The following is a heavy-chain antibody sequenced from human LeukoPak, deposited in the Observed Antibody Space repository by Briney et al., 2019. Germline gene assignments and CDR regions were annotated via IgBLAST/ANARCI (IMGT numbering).Heavy chain of an antibody. Sequence: SETLSLTCTVSGGSISSYYWSWIRQPPGKGLEWIGYIYYSGSTNYNPSLKSRVTISVDTSKNQFSLKLSSVTAADTAVYYCARVQGSGWSEEDYWGQGTLVTVSS. CDR2: IYYSGST. D-gene: IGHD6-19*01. CDR3: ARVQGSGWSEEDY. CDR1: GGSISSYY. J-gene: IGHJ4*02. V-gene: IGHV4-59*01.